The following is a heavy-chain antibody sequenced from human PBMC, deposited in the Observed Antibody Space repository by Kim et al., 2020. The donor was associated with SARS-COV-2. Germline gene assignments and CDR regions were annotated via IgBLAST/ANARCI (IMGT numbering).Heavy chain of an antibody. D-gene: IGHD5-18*01. Sequence: VKGRFTISRDNAKNSLYLQMNSLRAEDTAVYYCARVDTAMVYYYYYGMDVWGQGTTVTVSS. J-gene: IGHJ6*02. CDR3: ARVDTAMVYYYYYGMDV. V-gene: IGHV3-21*01.